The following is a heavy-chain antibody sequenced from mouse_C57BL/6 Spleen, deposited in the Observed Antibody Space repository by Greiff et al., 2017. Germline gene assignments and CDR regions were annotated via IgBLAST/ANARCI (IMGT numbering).Heavy chain of an antibody. V-gene: IGHV1-5*01. D-gene: IGHD1-1*01. CDR2: IYPGNSDT. Sequence: EVQLQQSGTVLARPGASVKMSCKTSGYTFTSYWMHWVKQRPGQGLEWIGAIYPGNSDTSYNQKFKGKAKLTAVTSASTAYMELSSLTNEDSAVYYCTRSNDYGSRGEAWFAYWGQGTLVTVSA. J-gene: IGHJ3*01. CDR1: GYTFTSYW. CDR3: TRSNDYGSRGEAWFAY.